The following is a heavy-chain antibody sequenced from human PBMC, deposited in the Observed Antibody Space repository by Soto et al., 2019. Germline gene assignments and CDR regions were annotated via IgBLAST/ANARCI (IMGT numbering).Heavy chain of an antibody. D-gene: IGHD6-13*01. V-gene: IGHV1-69*02. CDR2: IIPILGIA. CDR1: GGTFSSYT. J-gene: IGHJ3*02. Sequence: ASVKVSCKASGGTFSSYTISWVRQAPGQGLEWMGRIIPILGIANYAQKFQGRVTITADKSTSTAYMELSSLRSEDTAVYYCASIAAPDAFDIWGQGTMVTVSS. CDR3: ASIAAPDAFDI.